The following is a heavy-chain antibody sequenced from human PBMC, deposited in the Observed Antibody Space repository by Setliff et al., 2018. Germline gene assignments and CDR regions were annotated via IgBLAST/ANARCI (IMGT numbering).Heavy chain of an antibody. D-gene: IGHD2-15*01. CDR3: ARGEHIVSGDFYHYIDV. J-gene: IGHJ6*03. Sequence: GASVKVSCKASGYTFTGHYIHWVRQAPGQGLEWMGWINPRTGVTNYAQKFKGRVTMTRDTSISTAYMELRRLKSDDTAVYYCARGEHIVSGDFYHYIDVWGKGTTVTVSS. CDR1: GYTFTGHY. V-gene: IGHV1-2*02. CDR2: INPRTGVT.